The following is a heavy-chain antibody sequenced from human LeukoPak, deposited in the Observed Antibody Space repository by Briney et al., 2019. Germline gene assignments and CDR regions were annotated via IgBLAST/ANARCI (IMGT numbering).Heavy chain of an antibody. CDR1: GVSFSGYY. CDR2: INHSGST. J-gene: IGHJ6*02. Sequence: PSETLSLTCAVYGVSFSGYYWSWIRQPPGKGLEWIGEINHSGSTNYDPSLKSRVTISVDTSKNQFSLKLSSVTAADTAVYYCARNIVVVPAATLYGMDVWGQGTTVTVSS. D-gene: IGHD2-2*01. V-gene: IGHV4-34*01. CDR3: ARNIVVVPAATLYGMDV.